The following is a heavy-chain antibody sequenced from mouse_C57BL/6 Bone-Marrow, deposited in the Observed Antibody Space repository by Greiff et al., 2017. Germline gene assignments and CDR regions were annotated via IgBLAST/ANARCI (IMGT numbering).Heavy chain of an antibody. CDR3: ARPLLGYFDY. V-gene: IGHV5-4*03. J-gene: IGHJ2*01. D-gene: IGHD2-10*01. CDR1: GFTFSSYA. CDR2: ISDGGSYT. Sequence: DVKLVESGGGLVKPGGSLKLSCAASGFTFSSYAMSWVRQTPEKRLEWVATISDGGSYTYYPDKVKGRFTISRDNAKNNLYLQMSHLKSEDTAMYYCARPLLGYFDYWGQGTTLTVSS.